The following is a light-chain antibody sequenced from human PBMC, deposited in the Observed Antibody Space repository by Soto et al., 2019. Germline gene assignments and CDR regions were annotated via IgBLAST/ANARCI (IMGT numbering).Light chain of an antibody. V-gene: IGKV1-13*02. CDR1: QDIRGA. Sequence: IQLTQSPASLSASVGDKVTITCRASQDIRGALAWYQQSPGEAPRLLIYDASTLESGVPSRFSGSSSGTHFTLTISGLQPEDFATYYCKQFLSYPITFGQGTRLE. CDR2: DAS. CDR3: KQFLSYPIT. J-gene: IGKJ5*01.